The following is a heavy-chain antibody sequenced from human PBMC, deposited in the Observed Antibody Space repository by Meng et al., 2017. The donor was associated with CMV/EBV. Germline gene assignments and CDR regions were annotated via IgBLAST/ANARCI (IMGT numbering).Heavy chain of an antibody. J-gene: IGHJ4*02. CDR3: ARGGSGYYSSFDY. CDR2: IYPGDSDT. D-gene: IGHD3-22*01. Sequence: GESLKISCTASGFTFTSYWIGWVRQMPGKGLEWMAIIYPGDSDTRYSPSFQGQVTISADKSISTAYLQWSSLKASDTAMYYCARGGSGYYSSFDYWGQGTLVTVSS. CDR1: GFTFTSYW. V-gene: IGHV5-51*01.